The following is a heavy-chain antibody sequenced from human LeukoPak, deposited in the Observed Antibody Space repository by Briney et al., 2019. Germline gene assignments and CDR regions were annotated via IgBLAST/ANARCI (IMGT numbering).Heavy chain of an antibody. CDR3: ARVPYCSSTSCYRKHFDY. Sequence: ASVKVSCKASGYTFTSYGISWVRQAPGQGLEWMGWISAYNGNTNYAQKLQGRVTMTTDTSTSTAYMELSSLRSEDTAVYYCARVPYCSSTSCYRKHFDYWGQGTLVTVSS. V-gene: IGHV1-18*01. J-gene: IGHJ4*02. CDR2: ISAYNGNT. D-gene: IGHD2-2*01. CDR1: GYTFTSYG.